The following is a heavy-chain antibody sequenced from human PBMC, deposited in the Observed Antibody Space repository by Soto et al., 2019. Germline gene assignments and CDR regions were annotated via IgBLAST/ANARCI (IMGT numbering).Heavy chain of an antibody. V-gene: IGHV1-18*04. Sequence: EASVKVSCKASGYTFTSHGISWVRQAPGQGLEWLGWISTYNSRTHYAQKVQGRVTMTTDTSTSTAYLDLRSLTFDDTAVYYCARARYCASPSCYKHYYYGMDTWGQGTTVTVSS. CDR1: GYTFTSHG. CDR3: ARARYCASPSCYKHYYYGMDT. D-gene: IGHD2-2*02. J-gene: IGHJ6*02. CDR2: ISTYNSRT.